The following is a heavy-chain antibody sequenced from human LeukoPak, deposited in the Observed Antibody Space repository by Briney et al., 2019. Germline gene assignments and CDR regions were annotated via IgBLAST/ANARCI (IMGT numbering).Heavy chain of an antibody. J-gene: IGHJ4*02. Sequence: GASLKISFKGSGYRFTSYWIGWVRQMPGKGLEWMGIIYPGDSDTRYSPSFQGQVTISADKSISTAYLQWSSLKASDTAMYYCARQVLGESGYSYGAVDYWGQGTLVTVSS. CDR2: IYPGDSDT. D-gene: IGHD5-18*01. CDR3: ARQVLGESGYSYGAVDY. CDR1: GYRFTSYW. V-gene: IGHV5-51*01.